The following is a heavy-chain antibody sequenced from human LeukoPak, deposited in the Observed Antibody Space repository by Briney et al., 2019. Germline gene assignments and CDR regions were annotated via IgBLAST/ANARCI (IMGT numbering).Heavy chain of an antibody. Sequence: SETLSLTCTVSGGSISSSSYYWGWIRQPPGKGLEWIGSIYYSGSTYYNPSLKSRVTISVDTSKNQFSLKLSSVTAADTAVYYCARLCPTTTSYGSGSYLDYWGQGTLVTVSS. V-gene: IGHV4-39*01. D-gene: IGHD3-10*01. CDR3: ARLCPTTTSYGSGSYLDY. J-gene: IGHJ4*02. CDR1: GGSISSSSYY. CDR2: IYYSGST.